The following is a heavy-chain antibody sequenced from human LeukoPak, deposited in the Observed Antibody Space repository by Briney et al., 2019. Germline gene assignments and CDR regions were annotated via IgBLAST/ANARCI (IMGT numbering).Heavy chain of an antibody. CDR1: GFTFSSYS. CDR2: ISSSSSYI. CDR3: ARASYLDSLETDY. V-gene: IGHV3-21*01. Sequence: GGSLRLSCAASGFTFSSYSINWVRQAPGKGLEWVSSISSSSSYIYYADSVKGRFTISRDNAKNSLYLQMNSLRAEDTAVYYCARASYLDSLETDYWGQGTLVTVSS. J-gene: IGHJ4*02.